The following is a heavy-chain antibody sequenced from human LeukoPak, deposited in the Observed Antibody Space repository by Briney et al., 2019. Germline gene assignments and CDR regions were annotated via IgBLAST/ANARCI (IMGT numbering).Heavy chain of an antibody. CDR3: AKLGYSSGWYDFQIDAFDF. V-gene: IGHV3-30*18. CDR1: GFSFTSYG. D-gene: IGHD6-19*01. J-gene: IGHJ3*01. Sequence: GRSLRLSCAASGFSFTSYGMHWVRQAPGKGLEWVAVISYDGSNKFYADSVKGRFTISRDNSKNTLYLQMNSLRAEDTAVYYCAKLGYSSGWYDFQIDAFDFWGQGTMVTVSS. CDR2: ISYDGSNK.